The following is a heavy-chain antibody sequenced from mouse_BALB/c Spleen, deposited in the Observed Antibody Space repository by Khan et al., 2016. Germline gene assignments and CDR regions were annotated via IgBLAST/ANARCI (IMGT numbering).Heavy chain of an antibody. J-gene: IGHJ4*01. CDR1: GYTFSNYW. CDR2: ILPGNANS. V-gene: IGHV1-9*01. CDR3: DREWYSMDY. Sequence: QVQLQQSGAELMKPGASVKISCKATGYTFSNYWIEWVKQRPGHGLEWIGDILPGNANSNYNENLKGKATLTADTSSNTAYMQLSSLTSEDSDVYYGDREWYSMDYWGQGTSVTVAS.